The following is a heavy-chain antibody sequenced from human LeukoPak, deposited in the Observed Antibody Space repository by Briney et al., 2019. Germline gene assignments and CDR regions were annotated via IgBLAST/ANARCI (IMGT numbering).Heavy chain of an antibody. V-gene: IGHV1-8*03. CDR3: ARNGIAAADTDY. Sequence: ASVKVSCKASGYTFTNYNINWVRQATGQGLEWMGWMNPNSGNTGYAQKFQGRVTITRNTSISTAYMELSTRRSEDMAVYYCARNGIAAADTDYWGQGTLVTVSS. D-gene: IGHD6-13*01. J-gene: IGHJ4*02. CDR1: GYTFTNYN. CDR2: MNPNSGNT.